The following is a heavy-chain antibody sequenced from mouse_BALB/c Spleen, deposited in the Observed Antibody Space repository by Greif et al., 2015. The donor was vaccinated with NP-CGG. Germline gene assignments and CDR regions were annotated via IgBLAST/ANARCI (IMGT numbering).Heavy chain of an antibody. D-gene: IGHD1-1*01. Sequence: QVQLQQPGAELVKPGASVKLSCKASGYTFTSYWMHWVKQRPGQGLEWIGEINPSNGRTNYNEKFKSKATLTVDKSSSTAYMQLSSLTSEDSAVYYCAKGGLLIYGSIYFDYWGQGTTLTVSS. CDR3: AKGGLLIYGSIYFDY. CDR1: GYTFTSYW. V-gene: IGHV1S81*02. J-gene: IGHJ2*01. CDR2: INPSNGRT.